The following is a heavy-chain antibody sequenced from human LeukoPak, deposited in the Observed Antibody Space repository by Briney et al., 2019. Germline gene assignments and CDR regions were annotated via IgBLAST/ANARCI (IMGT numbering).Heavy chain of an antibody. Sequence: GGSLRLSCAASGFTFSSYAMSWVRQAPGKGLEWVSAISGSGGSTYYADSVKGRFTISRDNSKNTLYLQMNSLRAEDTAVYYCAKVHHYYGSGSYIDYWGQGTLVTVSS. CDR3: AKVHHYYGSGSYIDY. CDR2: ISGSGGST. V-gene: IGHV3-23*01. CDR1: GFTFSSYA. J-gene: IGHJ4*02. D-gene: IGHD3-10*01.